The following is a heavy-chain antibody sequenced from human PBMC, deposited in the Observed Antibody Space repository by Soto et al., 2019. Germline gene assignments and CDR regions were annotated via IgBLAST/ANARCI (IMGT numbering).Heavy chain of an antibody. D-gene: IGHD3-3*01. V-gene: IGHV3-30*18. J-gene: IGHJ6*02. CDR1: RFTFSSYG. CDR2: ISYDGSNK. Sequence: QVQLVESGGGVVQPGRSLRLSCAASRFTFSSYGMHWVRQAPGKGLEWVAVISYDGSNKYYADSVKGRFTISRDNSKNTLYLQMNSLRAEDTAVYYCAKDRLFQEDEFWSGYYGVWGQGTTVTVSS. CDR3: AKDRLFQEDEFWSGYYGV.